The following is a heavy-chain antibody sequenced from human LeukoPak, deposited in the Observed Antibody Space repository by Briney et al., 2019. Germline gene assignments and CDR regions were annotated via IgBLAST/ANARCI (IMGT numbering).Heavy chain of an antibody. V-gene: IGHV4-59*01. CDR1: GGSISSYY. D-gene: IGHD3-10*01. CDR2: IYYSGST. CDR3: ARGVLWFGNYGMDV. Sequence: SETLSLTCTVSGGSISSYYWSWTRQPPGKGLEWIGYIYYSGSTNYNPSLKSRVTISVDTSKNQFSLKLSSVTAADTAVYYCARGVLWFGNYGMDVWGQGTTVTVSS. J-gene: IGHJ6*02.